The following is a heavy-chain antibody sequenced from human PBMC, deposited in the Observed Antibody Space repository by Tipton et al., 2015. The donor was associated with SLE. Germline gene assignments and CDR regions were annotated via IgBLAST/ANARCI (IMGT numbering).Heavy chain of an antibody. CDR2: ISESGNT. V-gene: IGHV4-59*01. CDR1: GGNIIGFY. CDR3: ARDGGGDMLDF. Sequence: TLSLTCSEGGGNIIGFYWIWIRQPPGRGLEWIGYISESGNTNYNPSLKSRVTMSVDTSKNQFSLSLTSLTPADTAIYFCARDGGGDMLDFWGQGALVTVSS. D-gene: IGHD2-21*02. J-gene: IGHJ4*02.